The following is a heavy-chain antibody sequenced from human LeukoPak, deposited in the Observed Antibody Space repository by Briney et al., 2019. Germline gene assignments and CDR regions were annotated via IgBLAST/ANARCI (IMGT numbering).Heavy chain of an antibody. D-gene: IGHD5-18*01. CDR1: GFTFSSYA. CDR2: ISSNGGST. Sequence: GGSLRLSCAASGFTFSSYAMHWVRQAPGKGLEYVSAISSNGGSTYYANSVKGRFTISRDNSKNTLYLQMGSLRAEDMAVYYCARDGLWIQNAFDIWGQGTMVTVSS. CDR3: ARDGLWIQNAFDI. J-gene: IGHJ3*02. V-gene: IGHV3-64*01.